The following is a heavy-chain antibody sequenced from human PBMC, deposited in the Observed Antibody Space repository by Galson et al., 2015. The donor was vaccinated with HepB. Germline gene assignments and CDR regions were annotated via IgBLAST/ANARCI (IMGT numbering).Heavy chain of an antibody. V-gene: IGHV1-8*01. J-gene: IGHJ4*02. CDR2: INPNNYQT. Sequence: SVKVSCKASGYTFISYDICWVRQATGQGLEWMGCINPNNYQTVYSQNFQGRGTMTSDTSIDTAYMQLTNLTSADTAIYYCATSGGPKNYMVRGSRYRALDFWGQGTLITVSS. CDR3: ATSGGPKNYMVRGSRYRALDF. D-gene: IGHD3-10*01. CDR1: GYTFISYD.